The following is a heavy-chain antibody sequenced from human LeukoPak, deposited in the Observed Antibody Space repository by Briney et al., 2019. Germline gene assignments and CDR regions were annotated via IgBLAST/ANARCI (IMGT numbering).Heavy chain of an antibody. V-gene: IGHV4-59*01. D-gene: IGHD1-26*01. CDR1: GGSISGYY. J-gene: IGHJ5*02. CDR3: ARAQERRGWFDP. Sequence: SETLSLTCTVSGGSISGYYWSWIRQPPGKGLEWIGYIYYSGSTNYNPSLKSRDTISIDTSKNQFSLKLSSVTAADTAVYYCARAQERRGWFDPWGQGTLVTVSS. CDR2: IYYSGST.